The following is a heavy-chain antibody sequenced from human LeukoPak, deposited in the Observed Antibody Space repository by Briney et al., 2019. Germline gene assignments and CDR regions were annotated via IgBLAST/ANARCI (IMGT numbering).Heavy chain of an antibody. D-gene: IGHD6-13*01. V-gene: IGHV4-34*01. Sequence: PSETLSLTCAVSGGSISGYYWSWIRQPPGKGLEWIGEINHSGSTNYNPSLKSRVPISVDTSKNQFSLKLSSVTAADTAVYYCARRSWYGLLDYWGQGTLVTVSS. CDR1: GGSISGYY. J-gene: IGHJ4*02. CDR3: ARRSWYGLLDY. CDR2: INHSGST.